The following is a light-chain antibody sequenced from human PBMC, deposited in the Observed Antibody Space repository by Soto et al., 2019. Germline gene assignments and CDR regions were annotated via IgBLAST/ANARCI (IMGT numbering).Light chain of an antibody. CDR3: AAWDDSLNGHVV. Sequence: QAVVTQPPSASGTPGQRVTMSCSGSSSNIGSNTVNWYQQLPGTAPKLLIYSNSQRPSRVPDRFSGSKSGTSAALSISGLQSEDEADYYCAAWDDSLNGHVVFGGGTKLTVL. CDR2: SNS. V-gene: IGLV1-44*01. J-gene: IGLJ2*01. CDR1: SSNIGSNT.